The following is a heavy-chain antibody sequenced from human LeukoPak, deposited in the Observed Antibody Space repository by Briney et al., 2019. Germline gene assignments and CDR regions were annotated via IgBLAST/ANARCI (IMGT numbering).Heavy chain of an antibody. D-gene: IGHD1-26*01. Sequence: SETLSLTCAVYGGSFSGYYWSWIRQPPGKGLEWIGEINHSGSTNYNPSLKSRVTISVDTSKTQFSLKLSSVPAADTAVYYCARGSPFPSSSSWFRDSGSYRGDVWGKGTTVTVSS. CDR2: INHSGST. CDR1: GGSFSGYY. J-gene: IGHJ6*04. V-gene: IGHV4-34*01. CDR3: ARGSPFPSSSSWFRDSGSYRGDV.